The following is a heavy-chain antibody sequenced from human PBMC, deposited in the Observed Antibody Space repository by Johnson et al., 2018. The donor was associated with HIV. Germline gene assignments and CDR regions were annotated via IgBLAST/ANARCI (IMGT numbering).Heavy chain of an antibody. CDR2: IKSDGSST. Sequence: EMQLVESGGGLIQPGGSLRLSCAASGFTVSSNYMSWVRQAPGKGLVWVSRIKSDGSSTAYADSVKDRFTISRDNSKNTLFLQMNSLRAEDTAGYYCVRRFYDSSAFDIWGQGTLVTVSS. CDR1: GFTVSSNY. D-gene: IGHD3-22*01. CDR3: VRRFYDSSAFDI. V-gene: IGHV3-66*03. J-gene: IGHJ3*02.